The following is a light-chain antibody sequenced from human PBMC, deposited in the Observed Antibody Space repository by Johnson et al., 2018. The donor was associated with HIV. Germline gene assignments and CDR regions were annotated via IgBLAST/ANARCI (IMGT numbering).Light chain of an antibody. CDR1: SSNIGNNY. Sequence: QSVLTQPPSVSAAPGQKVSISCSGSSSNIGNNYVSWYQKLPGTAPKLLIYDNNKRPSGIPDRFSGSKSGATATLGITGLQPGDEADYYCGIWDASLSPLYVFGTGTTITVL. J-gene: IGLJ1*01. V-gene: IGLV1-51*01. CDR3: GIWDASLSPLYV. CDR2: DNN.